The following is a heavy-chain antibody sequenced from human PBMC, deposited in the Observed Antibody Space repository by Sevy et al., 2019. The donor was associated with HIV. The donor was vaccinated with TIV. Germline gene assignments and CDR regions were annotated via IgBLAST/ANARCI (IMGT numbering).Heavy chain of an antibody. CDR3: TGFYGSTTGWYPGSDDF. J-gene: IGHJ4*02. CDR1: GFSFSDYF. D-gene: IGHD1-1*01. CDR2: ISSNSNKI. Sequence: GGSLRLSCVASGFSFSDYFISWIRQAPGKGLEWVSYISSNSNKIRYADSVQGRFTNSRDNVRNSVYLQMNSLRAEDTAVYHCTGFYGSTTGWYPGSDDFWGRGTLVTVSS. V-gene: IGHV3-11*01.